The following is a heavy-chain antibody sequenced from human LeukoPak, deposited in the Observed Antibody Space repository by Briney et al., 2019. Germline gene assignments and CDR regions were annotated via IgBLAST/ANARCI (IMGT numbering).Heavy chain of an antibody. CDR2: ISGSGATI. CDR3: AREVATIDC. CDR1: GFTFSTYE. D-gene: IGHD5-12*01. J-gene: IGHJ4*02. V-gene: IGHV3-48*03. Sequence: GGSLRLSCAASGFTFSTYEMNWVRQAPGKGLEWVSYISGSGATIHYADSVKGRFTISRDNAKNSLYLQMNSLRVEDTAVYYCAREVATIDCWGQGTLVTVSS.